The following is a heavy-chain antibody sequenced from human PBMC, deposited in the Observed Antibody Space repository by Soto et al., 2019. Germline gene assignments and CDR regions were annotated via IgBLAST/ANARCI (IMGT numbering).Heavy chain of an antibody. CDR2: INHSGST. V-gene: IGHV4-34*01. J-gene: IGHJ6*03. Sequence: SETLSLTCAVYGGSFSGYYWSWIRKPPGKGLEWIGEINHSGSTNYNPSLKSRITISIDTSKNQFSLKLSSVTAADTAVYYCASEVYCSSTSCPYYYYMDVLGKGTTVTVSS. CDR3: ASEVYCSSTSCPYYYYMDV. CDR1: GGSFSGYY. D-gene: IGHD2-2*01.